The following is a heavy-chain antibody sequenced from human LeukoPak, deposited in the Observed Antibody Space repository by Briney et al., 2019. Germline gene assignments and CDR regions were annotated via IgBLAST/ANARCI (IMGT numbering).Heavy chain of an antibody. CDR1: GYTFTGYY. J-gene: IGHJ4*02. CDR3: ARDRPPPADSGSLFDY. V-gene: IGHV1-2*02. D-gene: IGHD3-10*01. Sequence: GASVKVSCKASGYTFTGYYMHWVRQAPGQGLEWMGWINPNSGGTNYAQKFQGRVTMTRDTSINTAYMEVRRLRSDDTAVYYCARDRPPPADSGSLFDYWGQGTLVTVSS. CDR2: INPNSGGT.